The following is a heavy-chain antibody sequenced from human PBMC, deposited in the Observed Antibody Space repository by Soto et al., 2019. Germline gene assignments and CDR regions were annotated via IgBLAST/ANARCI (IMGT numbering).Heavy chain of an antibody. CDR3: ARQNYDYYMDV. CDR2: IYYSGST. Sequence: KASETLSLTCTVSGGSISSYYWSWIRQPPGKGLEWIGYIYYSGSTNYNPSLKSRVTISVDTSKNQFSLKLSSVTAADTAVYYCARQNYDYYMDVWGKGTTVTV. CDR1: GGSISSYY. V-gene: IGHV4-59*08. J-gene: IGHJ6*03.